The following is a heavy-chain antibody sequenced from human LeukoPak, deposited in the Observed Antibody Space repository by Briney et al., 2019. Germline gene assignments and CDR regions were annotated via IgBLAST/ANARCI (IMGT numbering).Heavy chain of an antibody. D-gene: IGHD6-13*01. J-gene: IGHJ5*02. V-gene: IGHV3-74*01. Sequence: GGSLRLSCAASGFTFSTYWMHWVRQAPGKGPLWVSRVNSDGSGTTYADSVKGRFTISRDNAKNTLYLQMNSRRAEDMAMYYCARVYSRGPFDPWGQGTLVTVSS. CDR2: VNSDGSGT. CDR3: ARVYSRGPFDP. CDR1: GFTFSTYW.